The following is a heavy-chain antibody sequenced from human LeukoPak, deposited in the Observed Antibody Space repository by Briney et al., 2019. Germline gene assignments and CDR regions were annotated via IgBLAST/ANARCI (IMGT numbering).Heavy chain of an antibody. CDR2: INHSGST. D-gene: IGHD2-2*01. J-gene: IGHJ4*02. CDR3: ARVVVPAATDY. CDR1: GGSFSGYY. V-gene: IGHV4-34*01. Sequence: SETLSLTCAVYGGSFSGYYWSWIRQPPGKGLEWIGEINHSGSTNYNPSLKSRVTISVDTSKNQLSLKLSSVTAADTAVYYCARVVVPAATDYWGQGTLVTVSS.